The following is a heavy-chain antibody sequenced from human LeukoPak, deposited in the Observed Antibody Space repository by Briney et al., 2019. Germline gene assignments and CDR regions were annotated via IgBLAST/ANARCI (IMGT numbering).Heavy chain of an antibody. V-gene: IGHV6-1*01. CDR3: ARSQYYYGSGSYYKGRRPIDY. CDR1: GDSVSVNSDV. Sequence: SQTLSLTCAISGDSVSVNSDVWNWIRQSPSRGLEWLGRTYYRSKWYNDYAVSVKSRITISPDTSKNQFSLQLNSVTAADTAVYYCARSQYYYGSGSYYKGRRPIDYWGQGTLVTVSS. CDR2: TYYRSKWYN. J-gene: IGHJ4*02. D-gene: IGHD3-10*01.